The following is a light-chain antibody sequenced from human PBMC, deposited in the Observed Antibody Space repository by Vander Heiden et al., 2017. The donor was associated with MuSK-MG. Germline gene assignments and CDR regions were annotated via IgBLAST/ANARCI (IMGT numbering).Light chain of an antibody. Sequence: DIQLTQSPSFLSASVGDRVTITCRATQGISSYVAWYQQKPGKGPNLLIYAASSLQSGVPSRFSGSGSGIEFTLTISCLQPEDFATYYCQQVNSFPFTFGHGTKVDIK. V-gene: IGKV1-9*01. CDR3: QQVNSFPFT. CDR2: AAS. CDR1: QGISSY. J-gene: IGKJ3*01.